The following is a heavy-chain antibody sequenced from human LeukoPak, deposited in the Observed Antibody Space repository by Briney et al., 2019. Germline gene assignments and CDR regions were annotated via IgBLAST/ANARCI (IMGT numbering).Heavy chain of an antibody. V-gene: IGHV4-59*01. CDR3: ARSTNSGSYYGFDY. CDR2: IYYSGST. Sequence: SETLSLTCTVSGVSNSSYHWRWIRQPPRKGREGIGYIYYSGSTNYNPSLKSRVTISVDTSKNQFSLKVNSVTAADTAVYYCARSTNSGSYYGFDYWGQGTLVTVSS. CDR1: GVSNSSYH. D-gene: IGHD1-26*01. J-gene: IGHJ4*02.